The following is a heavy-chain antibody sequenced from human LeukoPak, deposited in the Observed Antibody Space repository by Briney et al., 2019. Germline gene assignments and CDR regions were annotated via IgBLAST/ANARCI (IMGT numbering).Heavy chain of an antibody. J-gene: IGHJ3*02. CDR2: ISSSSSYI. D-gene: IGHD3-22*01. CDR3: ASDYYDSSGLPVDDAFDI. V-gene: IGHV3-21*01. Sequence: GGSLRLSCAASGFTFSSYSMNWVRQAPGKGLEWVSSISSSSSYIYYADSVKGRFTISRDNAKNSLYLQMNSLRAEDTAVYYCASDYYDSSGLPVDDAFDIWGQGTMVTVSS. CDR1: GFTFSSYS.